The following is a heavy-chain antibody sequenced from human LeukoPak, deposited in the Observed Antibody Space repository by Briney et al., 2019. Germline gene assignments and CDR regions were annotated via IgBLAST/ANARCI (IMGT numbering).Heavy chain of an antibody. CDR2: LYSGGNT. CDR3: VRTQPRSRLLDR. V-gene: IGHV3-53*01. D-gene: IGHD1-26*01. J-gene: IGHJ5*02. Sequence: GGSLRLSCAASELSVSDNYMSWVRQAPGKGLEWVSILYSGGNTYYTDSVKGRFTISRDTSKNTLYLQMNSLRADDTAVYYCVRTQPRSRLLDRWGQGTLVTVSS. CDR1: ELSVSDNY.